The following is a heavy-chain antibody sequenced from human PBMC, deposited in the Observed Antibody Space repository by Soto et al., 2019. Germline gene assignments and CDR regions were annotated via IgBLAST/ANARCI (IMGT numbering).Heavy chain of an antibody. CDR1: GYTFTSYG. J-gene: IGHJ4*02. CDR2: ISAYNGNT. D-gene: IGHD3-3*01. Sequence: GASVKVSCKASGYTFTSYGISWVRQAPGQGLEWMGWISAYNGNTNYAQKLQGRVTMTTDTSTSTAYMELRSLRSDDTAVYYCARVWGYDFWSGYNNFDYWGQGTLVTVS. V-gene: IGHV1-18*04. CDR3: ARVWGYDFWSGYNNFDY.